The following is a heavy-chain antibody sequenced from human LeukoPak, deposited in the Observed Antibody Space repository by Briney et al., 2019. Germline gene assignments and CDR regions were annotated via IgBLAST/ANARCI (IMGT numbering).Heavy chain of an antibody. Sequence: PSETLSLTCAVYGGSFSGYYWSWIRQPPGKGLEWIGEINHSGSTNYSPSLKSRVTIPVDTSKNQFSLKLSSVTAADTAVYYCATARGYSSSRAYFYWGQGTLVTVSS. CDR1: GGSFSGYY. CDR2: INHSGST. D-gene: IGHD6-6*01. J-gene: IGHJ4*02. V-gene: IGHV4-34*01. CDR3: ATARGYSSSRAYFY.